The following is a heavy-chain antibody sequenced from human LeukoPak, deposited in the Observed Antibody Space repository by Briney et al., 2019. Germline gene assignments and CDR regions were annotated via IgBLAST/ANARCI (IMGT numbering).Heavy chain of an antibody. V-gene: IGHV3-13*01. CDR2: IGTASDT. D-gene: IGHD1-1*01. CDR3: ARGPPRGKYYYMDV. CDR1: GFTFSSFD. J-gene: IGHJ6*03. Sequence: PGGSLRLSCAASGFTFSSFDIHWVRQPTGQGLEWVSTIGTASDTYYPGSVERRFTLSRDNAKNSLYLQMNSLTAGDTAVYYCARGPPRGKYYYMDVWGKGTTVIASS.